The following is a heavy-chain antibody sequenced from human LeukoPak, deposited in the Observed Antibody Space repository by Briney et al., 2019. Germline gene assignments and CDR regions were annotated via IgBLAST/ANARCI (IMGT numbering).Heavy chain of an antibody. Sequence: SETLSLTCAVYGVSFSGYYWSWIRQPPGKGLDWIGEINHSGSTNYNPSLKSRVTISVDTSKNQFSLKLSSVTAADTAVYYCARRGYSYGEGAVDPWGQGTLVTVSS. J-gene: IGHJ5*02. D-gene: IGHD5-18*01. CDR3: ARRGYSYGEGAVDP. CDR2: INHSGST. CDR1: GVSFSGYY. V-gene: IGHV4-34*01.